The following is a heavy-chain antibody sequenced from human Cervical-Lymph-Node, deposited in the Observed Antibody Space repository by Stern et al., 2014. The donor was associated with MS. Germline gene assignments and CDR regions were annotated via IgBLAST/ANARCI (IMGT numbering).Heavy chain of an antibody. D-gene: IGHD6-19*01. CDR1: GGSITGYY. V-gene: IGHV4-4*07. Sequence: QVQLQESGPRLVKPSETLSLTCTVSGGSITGYYWTWIRQAAGKGLEWIGRISSTGNTAYNPSLKSRVTMSVYMSINQLSLTLSSVTAADTAVYYCARRGSGWFQFDSWGQGTLVTVSS. CDR2: ISSTGNT. CDR3: ARRGSGWFQFDS. J-gene: IGHJ4*02.